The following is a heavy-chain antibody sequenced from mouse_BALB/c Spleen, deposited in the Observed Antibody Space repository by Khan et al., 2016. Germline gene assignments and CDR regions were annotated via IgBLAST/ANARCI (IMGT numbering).Heavy chain of an antibody. CDR1: GYTFTNYG. J-gene: IGHJ3*01. D-gene: IGHD2-14*01. CDR3: ARSYFRYDGYAY. CDR2: INTNTGEP. V-gene: IGHV9-3*02. Sequence: QIQLVQSGPELKKPGETVKISCKASGYTFTNYGMNWVKQTPGKGLKWMGWINTNTGEPTYAEEFKGRFAFSLETSASTAYLQINNLKNEDTATYSCARSYFRYDGYAYWGQGTLVTVST.